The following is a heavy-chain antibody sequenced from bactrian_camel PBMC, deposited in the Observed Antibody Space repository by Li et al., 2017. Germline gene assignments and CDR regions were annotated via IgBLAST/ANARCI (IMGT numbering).Heavy chain of an antibody. CDR1: GLNFGTYA. J-gene: IGHJ6*01. CDR2: ISSVGGIS. CDR3: AAEDGEVVITTCPSGEFGY. V-gene: IGHV3S63*01. Sequence: HVQLVESGGGPVQAGGSLRLSCTARGLNFGTYAVGWFRQAPGKEREKISCISSVGGISYYLESVKGRFTTSRDNAQNTVYLQMNSLKPEDTAVYYCAAEDGEVVITTCPSGEFGYWGQGTQVTVS. D-gene: IGHD3*01.